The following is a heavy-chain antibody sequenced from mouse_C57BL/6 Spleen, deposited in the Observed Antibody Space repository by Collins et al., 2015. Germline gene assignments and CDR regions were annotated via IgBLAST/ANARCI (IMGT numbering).Heavy chain of an antibody. CDR2: IHPNSGST. CDR1: GYAFSSYR. V-gene: IGHV1-64*01. D-gene: IGHD2-5*01. CDR3: ARSRYSNYDYFDY. J-gene: IGHJ2*01. Sequence: QVQLQQPGAELVKPGASVKLSCKASGYAFSSYRMHWVKQRPGQGLEWIGMIHPNSGSTNYNEKFKNKATLIVDKSSSTAYMQLSSLTSEDSAVYYCARSRYSNYDYFDYWGQGTTLTVSS.